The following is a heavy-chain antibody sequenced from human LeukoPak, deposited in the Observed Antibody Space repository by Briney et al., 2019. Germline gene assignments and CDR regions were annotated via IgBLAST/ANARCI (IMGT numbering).Heavy chain of an antibody. V-gene: IGHV1-3*01. CDR2: INAGNGNT. Sequence: ASVKVSCKASAYTFISYGISWVRQAPGQGLEWMGWINAGNGNTKYSQKFQGRVTTTRDTSASTAYMELSSLRSEDTAVYYCARGEQQPDYWGQGTLVTVSS. J-gene: IGHJ4*02. CDR3: ARGEQQPDY. D-gene: IGHD6-13*01. CDR1: AYTFISYG.